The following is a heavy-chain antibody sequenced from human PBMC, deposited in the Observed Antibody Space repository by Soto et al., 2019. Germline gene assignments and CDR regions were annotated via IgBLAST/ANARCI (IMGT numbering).Heavy chain of an antibody. D-gene: IGHD4-4*01. V-gene: IGHV3-33*01. CDR2: IWYDGSNK. J-gene: IGHJ4*02. CDR3: ARDSGFSVTTYYFDY. Sequence: GGSLRLSCAASGFTFSSYGMHWVRQAPGKGLEWVAVIWYDGSNKYYADSVKGRFTISRDNSKNTLYLQMNSLRAEDTAVYYCARDSGFSVTTYYFDYWGQGTLVTVSS. CDR1: GFTFSSYG.